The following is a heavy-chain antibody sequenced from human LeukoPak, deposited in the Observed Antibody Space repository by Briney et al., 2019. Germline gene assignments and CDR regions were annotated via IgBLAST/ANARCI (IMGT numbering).Heavy chain of an antibody. CDR2: IKQDGSEK. J-gene: IGHJ4*02. CDR1: GFTFSSYW. CDR3: ARDRDWYSFDS. V-gene: IGHV3-7*03. D-gene: IGHD6-19*01. Sequence: GGSLRPSCTASGFTFSSYWMDWVRQAPGKGLEWVANIKQDGSEKYYVDSVKGRFTISRDNAKNSLYLQMNSLRAEDTAVYYCARDRDWYSFDSWSQGTLVTVSS.